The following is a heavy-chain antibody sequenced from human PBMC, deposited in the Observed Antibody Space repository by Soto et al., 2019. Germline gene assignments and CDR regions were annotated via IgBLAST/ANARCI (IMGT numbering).Heavy chain of an antibody. CDR1: GFTFNTYA. J-gene: IGHJ3*02. D-gene: IGHD3-16*01. V-gene: IGHV3-23*01. CDR2: ISGSGFST. CDR3: ATFTFGRPFDT. Sequence: GGSLRLSCAASGFTFNTYAMSWVRQAPGQGLEWVSAISGSGFSTYYADSVKGRFSISSDSSKNTLFLQMNSLRADDTAVYFCATFTFGRPFDTWGQGTMVT.